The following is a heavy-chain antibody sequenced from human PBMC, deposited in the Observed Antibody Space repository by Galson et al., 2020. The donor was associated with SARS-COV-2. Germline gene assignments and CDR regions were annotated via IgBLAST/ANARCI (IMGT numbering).Heavy chain of an antibody. CDR2: IQWHDDK. CDR1: GFPLPTSAVG. CDR3: AHPYYYGSWTFFRKSVYYFDS. V-gene: IGHV2-5*01. Sequence: SGPTLVKPPQTLTLTCTVSGFPLPTSAVGVAWFRQPPAKALEWLALIQWHDDKHYNPTLKSRLAITRDNSKNQVVLTVSNLDPVDTDTYYCAHPYYYGSWTFFRKSVYYFDSWGQGVLVAVSS. J-gene: IGHJ4*02. D-gene: IGHD3-10*01.